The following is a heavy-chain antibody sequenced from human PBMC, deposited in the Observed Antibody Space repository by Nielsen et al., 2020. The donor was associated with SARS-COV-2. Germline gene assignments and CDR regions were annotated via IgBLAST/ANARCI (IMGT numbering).Heavy chain of an antibody. V-gene: IGHV3-11*04. CDR2: ISSAGTTI. J-gene: IGHJ5*02. D-gene: IGHD6-19*01. CDR1: GGSISSNNW. CDR3: ARDPLSAVALPFDP. Sequence: LSLTCAVSGGSISSNNWWSWIRQTPGKGLEWVSYISSAGTTIYYADSVKGRFTVSRDNAKNSLYLQMNSLRGEDTALYYCARDPLSAVALPFDPWGQGTLVTVSS.